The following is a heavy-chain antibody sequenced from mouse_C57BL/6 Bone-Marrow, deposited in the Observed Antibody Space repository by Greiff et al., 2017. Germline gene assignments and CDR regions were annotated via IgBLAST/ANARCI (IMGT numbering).Heavy chain of an antibody. CDR1: GFTFSSYA. V-gene: IGHV5-4*03. D-gene: IGHD1-1*01. CDR3: ARVHYGSMDY. Sequence: DVKLVASGGGLVKPGGSLKLSCAASGFTFSSYAMSWVRQTPEKRLEWVATISDGGSYTYYPDNVKGRFTLSRDNAKNNLYLQMSHLKSEDTAMYYFARVHYGSMDYWGQGTSVTVSS. J-gene: IGHJ4*01. CDR2: ISDGGSYT.